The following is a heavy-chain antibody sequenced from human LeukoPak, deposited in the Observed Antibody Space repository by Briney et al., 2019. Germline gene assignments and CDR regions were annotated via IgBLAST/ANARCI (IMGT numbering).Heavy chain of an antibody. CDR1: GFTFSNYA. CDR3: AKEGTWDGSY. Sequence: LSGGSLRLSCAASGFTFSNYAMSWVRQGPGKGLEWVSGISGSGGTTYYADSVKGRFTISRDNSKNTLYLQLNSLRTEDTAVYYCAKEGTWDGSYWGQGALVTVSS. D-gene: IGHD1-26*01. J-gene: IGHJ4*02. CDR2: ISGSGGTT. V-gene: IGHV3-23*01.